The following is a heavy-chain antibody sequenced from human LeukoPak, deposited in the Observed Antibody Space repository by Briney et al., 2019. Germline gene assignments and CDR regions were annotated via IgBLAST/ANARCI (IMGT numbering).Heavy chain of an antibody. CDR1: GFTFSNCA. J-gene: IGHJ4*02. V-gene: IGHV3-23*01. Sequence: GGSLRLSCAASGFTFSNCAMSWVRQAPGRGLKWVSGISNSGVNTYYADSVKGRLTIARDNSKNALYLQMNSLRAEDTAVYYCAKARSGSSYDYSDYWGQGTLVTVSS. CDR3: AKARSGSSYDYSDY. D-gene: IGHD5-18*01. CDR2: ISNSGVNT.